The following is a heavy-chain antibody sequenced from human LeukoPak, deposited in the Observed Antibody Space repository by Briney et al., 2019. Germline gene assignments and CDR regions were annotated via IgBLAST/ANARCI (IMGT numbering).Heavy chain of an antibody. CDR2: INPNSGGT. D-gene: IGHD2-15*01. Sequence: ASVKVSCKASGYTFTSYGISWVRQAPGQGLEWMGWINPNSGGTNYAQKFQGRVTMTRDTSISTAYMELSRLRSDDTAVYYCARVFEGYCSGGSCYSWDYWGQGTLVTVSS. CDR3: ARVFEGYCSGGSCYSWDY. CDR1: GYTFTSYG. V-gene: IGHV1-2*02. J-gene: IGHJ4*02.